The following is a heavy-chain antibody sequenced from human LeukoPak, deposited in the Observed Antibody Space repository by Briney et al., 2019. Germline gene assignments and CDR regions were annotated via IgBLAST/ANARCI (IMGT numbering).Heavy chain of an antibody. CDR2: ISGGGDST. CDR3: ARDKFRGYFDY. Sequence: GGSLRLSCAASGFXFSSYAISWVRQAPGKGLEWVSAISGGGDSTYYADSVKGRFTISRDTSKNTLYLQMNSLRAEDTAVYYCARDKFRGYFDYWGQGTLVTVSS. CDR1: GFXFSSYA. D-gene: IGHD3-10*01. V-gene: IGHV3-23*01. J-gene: IGHJ4*02.